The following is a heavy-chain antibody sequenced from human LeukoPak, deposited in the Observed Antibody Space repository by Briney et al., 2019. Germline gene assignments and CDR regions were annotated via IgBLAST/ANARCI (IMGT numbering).Heavy chain of an antibody. CDR3: ARRLYDSSGYYFDF. D-gene: IGHD3-22*01. J-gene: IGHJ4*02. Sequence: GESLKISCKGSGYSFSSYWIGWVRQTPGKGLEWMGIIYPGDSDTRYSPSFQGQVTISADKSISTAYLQWSSLKASGTAMYYCARRLYDSSGYYFDFWGQGTLVTVSS. CDR1: GYSFSSYW. V-gene: IGHV5-51*01. CDR2: IYPGDSDT.